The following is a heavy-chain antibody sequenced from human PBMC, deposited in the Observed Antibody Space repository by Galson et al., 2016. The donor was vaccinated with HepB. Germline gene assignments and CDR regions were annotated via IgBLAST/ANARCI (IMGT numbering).Heavy chain of an antibody. CDR3: ASHDDSDWDY. CDR2: IYHSGNT. CDR1: GGSIRGSIYY. V-gene: IGHV4-39*01. D-gene: IGHD3-9*01. J-gene: IGHJ4*02. Sequence: ETLSLTCTVSGGSIRGSIYYWGWIRQPPGKGLEWIGSIYHSGNTYYSPPLSPSLKSRVTISVDTSKNQFSLKLRSVTAADTAVYYCASHDDSDWDYWGQGTLVTVSP.